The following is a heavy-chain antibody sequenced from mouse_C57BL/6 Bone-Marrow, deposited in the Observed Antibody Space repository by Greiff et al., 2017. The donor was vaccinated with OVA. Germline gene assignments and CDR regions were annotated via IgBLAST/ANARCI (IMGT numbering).Heavy chain of an antibody. CDR2: IYPGDGDT. J-gene: IGHJ1*03. D-gene: IGHD1-1*01. CDR1: GYAFSSSW. V-gene: IGHV1-82*01. Sequence: QVQLQQSGPELVKPGASVKISCKASGYAFSSSWMNWVKQRPGKGLEWIGRIYPGDGDTNYNGKFKGKATLTADKASSTAYMQLSSLTSEDSAVYFWARNGDDGGTFWYFDVWGTGTTVTVSS. CDR3: ARNGDDGGTFWYFDV.